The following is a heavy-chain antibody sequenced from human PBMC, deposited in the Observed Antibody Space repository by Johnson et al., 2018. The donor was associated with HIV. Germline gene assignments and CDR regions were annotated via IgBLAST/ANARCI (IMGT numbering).Heavy chain of an antibody. CDR3: AKGEAQEGWIQLGSYAFDF. Sequence: VQLMESGGGVVQPGGSLRLSCAASGLTFSSYGMHWVRQAPGKGLEWMAFIRYDVNNKHYADFVKGRFTISRDNSRNTVYLQMTNLRTEETAVYYCAKGEAQEGWIQLGSYAFDFWGRGTMVTVSS. D-gene: IGHD7-27*01. CDR1: GLTFSSYG. J-gene: IGHJ3*01. V-gene: IGHV3-30*02. CDR2: IRYDVNNK.